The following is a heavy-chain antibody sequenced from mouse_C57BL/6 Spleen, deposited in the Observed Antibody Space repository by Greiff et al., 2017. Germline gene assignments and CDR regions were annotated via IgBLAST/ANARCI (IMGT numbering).Heavy chain of an antibody. Sequence: QVQLQQSGPELVKPGASVKISCKASGYAFSSSWMNWVKQRPGKGLEWIGRIYPGDGDTNYNGKFKGKATLTADKSSSTAYMQLSSLTSEDSAVYFCAREFTHYWGQGTTLTVSS. CDR3: AREFTHY. J-gene: IGHJ2*01. CDR2: IYPGDGDT. V-gene: IGHV1-82*01. CDR1: GYAFSSSW.